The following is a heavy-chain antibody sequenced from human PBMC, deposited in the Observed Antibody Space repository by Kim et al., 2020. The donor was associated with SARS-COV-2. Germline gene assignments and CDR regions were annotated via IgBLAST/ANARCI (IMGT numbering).Heavy chain of an antibody. Sequence: SPSFQGQVTISADKSISTAYLRWSSLKASDTAMYYCARHFDYGGAGAGYWGQGTLVTVSS. V-gene: IGHV5-51*01. J-gene: IGHJ4*02. D-gene: IGHD4-17*01. CDR3: ARHFDYGGAGAGY.